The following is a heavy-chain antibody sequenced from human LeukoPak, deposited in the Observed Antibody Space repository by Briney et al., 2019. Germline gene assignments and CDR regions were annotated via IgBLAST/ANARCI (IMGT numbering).Heavy chain of an antibody. CDR2: ISAYNGNT. CDR3: AREITMVRGVPLYYFDY. Sequence: ASVKVSCKASGYTFTSYGISWVRQALGQGLEWMGWISAYNGNTNYAQKLQGRVTMTTDTSTSTAYMELRSLRSDDTAVYYCAREITMVRGVPLYYFDYWGQGTLVTVSS. J-gene: IGHJ4*02. D-gene: IGHD3-10*01. CDR1: GYTFTSYG. V-gene: IGHV1-18*04.